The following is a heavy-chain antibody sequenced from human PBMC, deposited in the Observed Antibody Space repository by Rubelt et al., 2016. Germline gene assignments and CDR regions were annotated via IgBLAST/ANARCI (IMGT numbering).Heavy chain of an antibody. CDR1: GFTFSSYG. J-gene: IGHJ4*02. CDR3: ARDGSAWSRDY. D-gene: IGHD1-26*01. Sequence: VQLVESGGGVVQPGRSLRLSCAASGFTFSSYGMHWVRQAPGKGLEWVSSISGNADTTYYADSVKGRFTVSRDNARNSLFLQMKGLRADDTAGYYWARDGSAWSRDYWGQGTLVTVSS. V-gene: IGHV3-48*04. CDR2: ISGNADTT.